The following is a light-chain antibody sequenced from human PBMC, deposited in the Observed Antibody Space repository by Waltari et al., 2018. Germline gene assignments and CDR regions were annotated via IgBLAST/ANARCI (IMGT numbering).Light chain of an antibody. CDR2: GAS. CDR3: QHYNNWLYT. V-gene: IGKV3-15*01. J-gene: IGKJ2*01. Sequence: EIVLTQSPATLSVSPGERATLSCRDSQPILNNLAWYQQKPGKDPSILIYGASTRSTAIPASFSGHGFGTEFTLTISSLQSDYFAVYYCQHYNNWLYTFGQGTKLEIK. CDR1: QPILNN.